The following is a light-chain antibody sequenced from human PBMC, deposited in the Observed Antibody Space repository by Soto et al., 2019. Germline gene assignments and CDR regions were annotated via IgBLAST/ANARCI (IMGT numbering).Light chain of an antibody. Sequence: DIQMTQSPSSLSASVGDTVTITCRASQAIRNDLGWYQQKPGKAPKLLIYAASTLQSGVPSRFSGSGSGTDFTLTISCPQSEDFATYYCQQYYSYPWTFGQGTKVEIK. V-gene: IGKV1-17*01. CDR2: AAS. CDR1: QAIRND. CDR3: QQYYSYPWT. J-gene: IGKJ1*01.